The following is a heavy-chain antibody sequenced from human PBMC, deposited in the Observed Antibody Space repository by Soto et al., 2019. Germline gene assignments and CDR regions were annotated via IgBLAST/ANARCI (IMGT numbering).Heavy chain of an antibody. CDR1: GGSISSYY. V-gene: IGHV4-59*01. CDR3: ASTLWGKGRSIYYFDY. J-gene: IGHJ4*02. Sequence: PSETLSLTRTVSGGSISSYYWSWIRQPPGKGLEWIGYIYYSGSTNYNPSLKSRVTISVDTSKNQFSLKLSSVTAADTAVYYCASTLWGKGRSIYYFDYWGQGTLVTVSS. CDR2: IYYSGST. D-gene: IGHD3-10*01.